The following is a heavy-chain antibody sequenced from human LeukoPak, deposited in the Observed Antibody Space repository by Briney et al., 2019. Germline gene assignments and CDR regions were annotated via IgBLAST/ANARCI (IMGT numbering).Heavy chain of an antibody. J-gene: IGHJ3*02. Sequence: RSGGSLRLSCAASGFTFSSYSMNWVRQAPGKGLEGVSYISSSSSTIYYADSVKGRFTISRDNAKNSLYLQMNSLRAEDTAVYYCARDRTADAFDIWGQGTMVTVSS. CDR3: ARDRTADAFDI. D-gene: IGHD2-2*01. CDR2: ISSSSSTI. V-gene: IGHV3-48*01. CDR1: GFTFSSYS.